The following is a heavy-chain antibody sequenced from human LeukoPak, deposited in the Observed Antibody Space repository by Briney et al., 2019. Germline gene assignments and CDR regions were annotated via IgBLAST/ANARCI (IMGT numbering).Heavy chain of an antibody. D-gene: IGHD6-13*01. CDR1: GFTFDDYA. CDR2: ISWNSGSI. Sequence: GGSLRLSCAASGFTFDDYAMHWVRQAPGKGLEWVSGISWNSGSIGYADSVKGRFTISRDNAKNSLYLQMDSLRVEDTAIYYCARQSSGIAATDKIDYWGQGTLVTVSS. CDR3: ARQSSGIAATDKIDY. V-gene: IGHV3-9*01. J-gene: IGHJ4*02.